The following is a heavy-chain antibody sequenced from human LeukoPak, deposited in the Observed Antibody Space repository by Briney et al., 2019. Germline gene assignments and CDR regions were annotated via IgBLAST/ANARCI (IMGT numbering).Heavy chain of an antibody. Sequence: PGGSLRLSCAASGFGFGSYGMNWVRQAPGKGLEWVSSISRNGDYIDYAASLKGRFIISRDNANKSLSLEMSSLRAEDTAVYYCARVPDSYYHYYMDVWGKGTTVTVSS. D-gene: IGHD2-8*01. CDR1: GFGFGSYG. J-gene: IGHJ6*03. CDR3: ARVPDSYYHYYMDV. V-gene: IGHV3-21*01. CDR2: ISRNGDYI.